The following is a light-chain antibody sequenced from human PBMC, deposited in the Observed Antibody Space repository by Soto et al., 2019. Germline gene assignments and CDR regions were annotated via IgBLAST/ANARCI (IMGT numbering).Light chain of an antibody. CDR3: HQYQPSPQT. CDR2: AAS. J-gene: IGKJ1*01. V-gene: IGKV3-20*01. Sequence: EIVLTQSPGTLSLSPGERATLSCRASQSVTSSSFAWYQHKPGQAPRLLIYAASTRATGIPDRFSGSGSGTDFILTISRLEPEDFAVYYCHQYQPSPQTFGPGTKVEIK. CDR1: QSVTSSS.